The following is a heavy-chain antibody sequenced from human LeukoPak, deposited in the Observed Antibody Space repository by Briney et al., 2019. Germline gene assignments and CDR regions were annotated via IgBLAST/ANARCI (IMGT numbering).Heavy chain of an antibody. D-gene: IGHD5-18*01. J-gene: IGHJ4*02. V-gene: IGHV4-38-2*02. CDR1: GYSISSGYY. CDR2: IYHSGST. Sequence: PSETLSLTCTVSGYSISSGYYWSWIRQPPGKGLEWIGSIYHSGSTYYNPSLKSRVTISVDTSKNQFSLKLSSVTAADTAVYYCARGYSYAMTYDYWGQGTLVTVSS. CDR3: ARGYSYAMTYDY.